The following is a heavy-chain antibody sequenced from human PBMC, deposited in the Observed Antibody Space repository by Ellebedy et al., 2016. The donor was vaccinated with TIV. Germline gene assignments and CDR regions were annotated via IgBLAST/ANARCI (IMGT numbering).Heavy chain of an antibody. J-gene: IGHJ4*02. CDR3: ASRGYTYGYYLDY. CDR1: GYTFTTYA. Sequence: GESLKISXKASGYTFTTYAIAWVCQMPGKGLEWMGIIYPADSDTIYSPSFQGQVTISVDKSINTAYLQWNSLKASDTAMYYCASRGYTYGYYLDYWGQGTLVTVSS. CDR2: IYPADSDT. V-gene: IGHV5-51*01. D-gene: IGHD5-18*01.